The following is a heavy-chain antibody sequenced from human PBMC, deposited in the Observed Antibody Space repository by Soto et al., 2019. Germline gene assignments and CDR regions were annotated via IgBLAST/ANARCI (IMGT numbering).Heavy chain of an antibody. CDR1: GFTFSTYT. Sequence: TGGSLRLSCAASGFTFSTYTMSWVRQAPGKGLEWVSVISGSGGSPSYADSVQGRFTISRDNPKNTLYLQMNSLRAEDTAMYYCAKARCSTTKCYVPDYWGQGTLVTVSS. CDR2: ISGSGGSP. D-gene: IGHD2-2*01. J-gene: IGHJ4*02. V-gene: IGHV3-23*01. CDR3: AKARCSTTKCYVPDY.